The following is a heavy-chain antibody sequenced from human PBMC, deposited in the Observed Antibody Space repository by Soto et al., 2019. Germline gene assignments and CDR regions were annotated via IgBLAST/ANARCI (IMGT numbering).Heavy chain of an antibody. CDR3: ARGDREDIEEVVGVRPGEYSMDV. Sequence: QVHLVESGGGVVQPGSSLRLSCAASEFTFRIFAMHWLRQSPGKGLKWVAVISYDGSRKADSVKGRFTVSRDNSWNTLYLQMNSLRAEDTAIYYCARGDREDIEEVVGVRPGEYSMDVWGQGTTVTVSS. J-gene: IGHJ6*02. V-gene: IGHV3-30-3*01. D-gene: IGHD1-26*01. CDR2: ISYDGSRK. CDR1: EFTFRIFA.